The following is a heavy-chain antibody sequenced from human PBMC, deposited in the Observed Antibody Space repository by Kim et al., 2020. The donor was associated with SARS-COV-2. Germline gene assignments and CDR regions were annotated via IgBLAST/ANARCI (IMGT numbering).Heavy chain of an antibody. V-gene: IGHV3-9*01. D-gene: IGHD5-12*01. CDR2: ISWHSGSI. CDR3: AKDLFPRRWGIVATGGDY. J-gene: IGHJ4*02. CDR1: GFTFDDYA. Sequence: GGSLRLSCAASGFTFDDYAMHWVRQAPGKGLEWVSGISWHSGSIGYADSVKGRFTISRDNAKNSLYLQMNSLRAEDTALYYCAKDLFPRRWGIVATGGDYWGQGTLVTVS.